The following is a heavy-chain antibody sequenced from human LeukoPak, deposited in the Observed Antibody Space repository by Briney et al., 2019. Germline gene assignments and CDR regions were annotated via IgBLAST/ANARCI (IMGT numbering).Heavy chain of an antibody. CDR1: GYTFTSYG. D-gene: IGHD6-19*01. V-gene: IGHV1-18*01. Sequence: ASVKVSCKASGYTFTSYGISWVRQAPGQGLEWMGWISAYNGNTNYAQKLQGRVTMTTDTSTSTAYMELRSLRSDDTAVYYCARAPLIYIAVAEIDYWGQGTLVAVSS. CDR2: ISAYNGNT. CDR3: ARAPLIYIAVAEIDY. J-gene: IGHJ4*02.